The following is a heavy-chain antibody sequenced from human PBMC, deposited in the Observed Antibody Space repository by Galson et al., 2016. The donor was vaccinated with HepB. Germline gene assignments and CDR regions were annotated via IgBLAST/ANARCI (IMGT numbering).Heavy chain of an antibody. J-gene: IGHJ6*02. CDR2: ITSRSTAI. Sequence: SLRLSCAASGFTLSSYSMNWVRQTPGKGLEWVSYITSRSTAIYYADSVKGRLTISRDNARNSLYLQMNSLRAEDTAVYYCAREGTGSSSFIYYYYGMDVWGRGTTVTVSS. CDR1: GFTLSSYS. V-gene: IGHV3-48*04. CDR3: AREGTGSSSFIYYYYGMDV. D-gene: IGHD6-13*01.